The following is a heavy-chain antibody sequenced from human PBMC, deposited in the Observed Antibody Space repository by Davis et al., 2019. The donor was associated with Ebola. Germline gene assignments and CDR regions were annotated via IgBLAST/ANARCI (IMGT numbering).Heavy chain of an antibody. V-gene: IGHV1-3*01. Sequence: ASVKVSCKASGYTFTSYAMHWVRQAPGQRLEWMGWINAGNGNTKYSQKFQGRVTITRDTSASTAYMELSSLRSEDTAVYYCAREVSSRDKYNWYFDLWGRGTLVTVSS. D-gene: IGHD6-13*01. J-gene: IGHJ2*01. CDR3: AREVSSRDKYNWYFDL. CDR2: INAGNGNT. CDR1: GYTFTSYA.